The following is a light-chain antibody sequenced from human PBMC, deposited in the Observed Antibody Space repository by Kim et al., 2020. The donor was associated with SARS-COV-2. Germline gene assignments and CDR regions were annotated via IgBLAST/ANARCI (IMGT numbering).Light chain of an antibody. CDR2: NNS. V-gene: IGLV1-44*01. CDR3: AAWDDSLNGVV. J-gene: IGLJ2*01. Sequence: GQTVTISCSGSNSNMGGNVVNWYQRVPGTAPKLLIFNNSERPSGVPDRFSGSKSGTSASLAISGLQSDDETDYFCAAWDDSLNGVVFGGGTQLTVL. CDR1: NSNMGGNV.